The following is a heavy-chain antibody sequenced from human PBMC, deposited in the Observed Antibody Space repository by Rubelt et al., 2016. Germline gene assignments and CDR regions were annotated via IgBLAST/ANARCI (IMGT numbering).Heavy chain of an antibody. CDR2: ISAYNGNT. CDR1: GYTFTSYG. J-gene: IGHJ2*01. D-gene: IGHD6-6*01. CDR3: ARDRIRIAARQGWYFDL. Sequence: QVQLVQSGAEAKKPGASVKVSCKASGYTFTSYGISWVRQAPGQGLEWMGWISAYNGNTNYAQKLQGRVTMTTDTSTSTAYMELRSLRSDDTAVYYCARDRIRIAARQGWYFDLWGRGTLVTVSS. V-gene: IGHV1-18*01.